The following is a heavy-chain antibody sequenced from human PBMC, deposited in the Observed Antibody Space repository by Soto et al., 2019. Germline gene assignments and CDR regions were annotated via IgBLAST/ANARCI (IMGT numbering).Heavy chain of an antibody. Sequence: GGSLRLSCAASGFTFRSYAMHWVRQAPGKGLEYVSAISSYGSPFYVNSVKGRFTISRDNSKNTLYLQMNSLRAEDTAVYYCARDTRGTTGTPIYYYYGMDVWGQGTTVTVSS. J-gene: IGHJ6*02. CDR3: ARDTRGTTGTPIYYYYGMDV. CDR1: GFTFRSYA. D-gene: IGHD1-1*01. V-gene: IGHV3-64*01. CDR2: ISSYGSP.